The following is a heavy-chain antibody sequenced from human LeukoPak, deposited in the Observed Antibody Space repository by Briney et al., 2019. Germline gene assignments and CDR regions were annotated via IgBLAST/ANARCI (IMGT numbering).Heavy chain of an antibody. D-gene: IGHD5-18*01. CDR3: PHRLSGLWLGYLTSFAP. V-gene: IGHV2-5*02. Sequence: SGPTPAKPIQTLTPTGTFSGFSLSTSGVGEGWIRRPPGKALEGLALIYWADDERYSPSLKSRLTITKDTSKAQVVLTMTNMDPVETAPYYCPHRLSGLWLGYLTSFAPWGQGTLVTVPS. J-gene: IGHJ5*02. CDR2: IYWADDE. CDR1: GFSLSTSGVG.